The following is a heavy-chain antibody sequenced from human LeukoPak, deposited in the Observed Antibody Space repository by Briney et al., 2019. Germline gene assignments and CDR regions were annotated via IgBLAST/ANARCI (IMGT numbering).Heavy chain of an antibody. D-gene: IGHD6-13*01. CDR1: VFTFSSYW. J-gene: IGHJ6*03. V-gene: IGHV3-7*01. CDR3: ASVSSSIAAAGTKDYYMDV. Sequence: PGGSRRLSCAASVFTFSSYWMSGVRQAPGKGLDGVAKIKQEESEKYYVDSVKGRFTISRDNAKNSLYRQMNSQRAEDTAVYSCASVSSSIAAAGTKDYYMDVWDKGTTVTVSS. CDR2: IKQEESEK.